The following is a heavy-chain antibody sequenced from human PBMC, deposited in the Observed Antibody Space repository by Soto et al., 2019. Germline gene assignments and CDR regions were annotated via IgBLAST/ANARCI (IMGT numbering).Heavy chain of an antibody. J-gene: IGHJ6*02. CDR1: GGSISSYY. D-gene: IGHD3-10*01. CDR2: VHHSWGS. CDR3: ARQGFGSLHGLVDV. V-gene: IGHV4-59*08. Sequence: QVQLQESGPGLVKPSETLSLSCTVSGGSISSYYWSWFRQSPGKRMEWIGYVHHSWGSSYNPSLQSRVAISLDTSKSQFSLKVTSVTATDPAVYYCARQGFGSLHGLVDVWGQGTTVTVSS.